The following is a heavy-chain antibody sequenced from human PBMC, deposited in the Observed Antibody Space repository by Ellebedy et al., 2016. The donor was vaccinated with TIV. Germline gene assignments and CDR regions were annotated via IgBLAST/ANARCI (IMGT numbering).Heavy chain of an antibody. V-gene: IGHV3-9*01. CDR3: AKNSGNYVKAFDI. D-gene: IGHD1-26*01. CDR1: GFTFDDYA. J-gene: IGHJ3*02. CDR2: ISWNSGSI. Sequence: GGSLRLXCAASGFTFDDYAMHWVRQAPGKGLEWVSGISWNSGSIGYADSVKGRFTISRDNAKNSLYLQMNNLRAEDTAVYYCAKNSGNYVKAFDIWGQGTMVTVSS.